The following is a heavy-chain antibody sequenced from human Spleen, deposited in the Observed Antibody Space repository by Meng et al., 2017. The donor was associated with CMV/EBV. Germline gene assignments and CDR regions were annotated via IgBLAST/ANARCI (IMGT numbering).Heavy chain of an antibody. CDR3: AKGSGNYFDY. Sequence: GESLKISCAASGFTFSSYAMSWVRQAPGKGLEWVSAITVSGATTYYADSVKGRFTISRDNSKNTLYLQMNSLRAEDTAVYYCAKGSGNYFDYWGQGTLVTVSS. D-gene: IGHD1-1*01. CDR1: GFTFSSYA. V-gene: IGHV3-23*01. J-gene: IGHJ4*02. CDR2: ITVSGATT.